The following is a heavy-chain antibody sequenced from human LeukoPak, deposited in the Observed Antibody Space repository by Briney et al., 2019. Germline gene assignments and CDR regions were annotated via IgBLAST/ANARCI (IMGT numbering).Heavy chain of an antibody. CDR2: INHGGST. CDR3: ARGNGHNWFDP. CDR1: GGSISSYY. J-gene: IGHJ5*02. Sequence: SETLSLTCTVSGGSISSYYWSRIRQPPGKGLEWIGEINHGGSTNYNPSLKSRVTISVDTSKNQFSLKLSSVTAADTAVYYCARGNGHNWFDPWGQGTLVTVSS. V-gene: IGHV4-34*01.